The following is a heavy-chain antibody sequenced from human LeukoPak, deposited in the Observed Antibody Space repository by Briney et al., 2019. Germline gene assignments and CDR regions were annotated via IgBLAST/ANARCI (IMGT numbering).Heavy chain of an antibody. Sequence: GGPLRLSCAASGFTFSSYSMNWVRQAPGKGLEWVSSISSSSSYIYYADSVKGRFTISRDNAKNSLYLQMNSLRAEDTAVYYCARDPDRYDILTGYYSNWGQGTLVTVSS. CDR1: GFTFSSYS. CDR3: ARDPDRYDILTGYYSN. CDR2: ISSSSSYI. D-gene: IGHD3-9*01. V-gene: IGHV3-21*01. J-gene: IGHJ4*02.